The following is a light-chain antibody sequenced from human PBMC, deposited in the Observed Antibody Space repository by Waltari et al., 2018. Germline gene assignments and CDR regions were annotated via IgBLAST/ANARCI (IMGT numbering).Light chain of an antibody. Sequence: QTVGTQAPSFSVSPGGTVTITCALSSGSNSPTSYSTWYQQTPGQGPRTLVYKGNARSSGFPDRLSGSSRVNTAARTITGGQADDGSCYYWARYRGSVIWVFCGGTRLTGL. CDR2: KGN. J-gene: IGLJ3*02. V-gene: IGLV8-61*01. CDR1: SGSNSPTSY. CDR3: ARYRGSVIWV.